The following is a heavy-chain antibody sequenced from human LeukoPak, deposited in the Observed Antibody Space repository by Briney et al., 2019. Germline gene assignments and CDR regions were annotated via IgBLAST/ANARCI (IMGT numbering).Heavy chain of an antibody. V-gene: IGHV3-23*01. CDR1: GFTFGTYG. CDR2: ITGSSTWT. CDR3: ARELVSLGTGYFDL. J-gene: IGHJ2*01. Sequence: GASLRLSCEASGFTFGTYGMTWVRQAPGKGVEWVSGITGSSTWTYYADSVRGRFTISRDNSKNTLHLQMNNLTADDTAIYYCARELVSLGTGYFDLWGRGTLVTASS. D-gene: IGHD7-27*01.